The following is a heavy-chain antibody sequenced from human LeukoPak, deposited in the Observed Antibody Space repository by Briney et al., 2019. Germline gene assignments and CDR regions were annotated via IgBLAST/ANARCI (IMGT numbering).Heavy chain of an antibody. V-gene: IGHV4-39*01. CDR3: ARHRRSDIVVVTAIDY. D-gene: IGHD2-21*02. CDR2: IYYSGST. Sequence: SEALSLTCTVSGGSISSSSYYWGWIRQPPGKGLGWIGNIYYSGSTYYNPSLKSRVTISVDTSKNQFSLKLSSVTAADTAVYYCARHRRSDIVVVTAIDYWGQGTLVTVSS. J-gene: IGHJ4*02. CDR1: GGSISSSSYY.